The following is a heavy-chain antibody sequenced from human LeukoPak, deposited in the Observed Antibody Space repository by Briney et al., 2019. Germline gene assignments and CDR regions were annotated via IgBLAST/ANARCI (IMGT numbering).Heavy chain of an antibody. CDR1: NYPITSDYY. J-gene: IGHJ6*03. Sequence: SETLSLTCEVSNYPITSDYYWVWIRQPPGQGLAWIGQIFHSGIAHYNPSLKSRVTMSVDTSRSQFSVNLNSVTAADTAVYYCARVTGVTGTHYYMDVWGKGTTVTVSS. D-gene: IGHD1-7*01. V-gene: IGHV4-38-2*01. CDR3: ARVTGVTGTHYYMDV. CDR2: IFHSGIA.